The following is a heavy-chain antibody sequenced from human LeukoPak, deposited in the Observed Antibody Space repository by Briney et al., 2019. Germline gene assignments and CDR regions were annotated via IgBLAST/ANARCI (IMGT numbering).Heavy chain of an antibody. CDR3: ARDLADGSGSYYSRPLDY. Sequence: SETLSLICTVSGGSISTYYWSWIRQPPGKGLEWIGYISYSGSTKFNPSLRSRVTISADTSKNQISLKLNSVTAADTAVYYCARDLADGSGSYYSRPLDYWGQGTLVTVSS. D-gene: IGHD3-10*01. CDR1: GGSISTYY. CDR2: ISYSGST. J-gene: IGHJ4*01. V-gene: IGHV4-59*01.